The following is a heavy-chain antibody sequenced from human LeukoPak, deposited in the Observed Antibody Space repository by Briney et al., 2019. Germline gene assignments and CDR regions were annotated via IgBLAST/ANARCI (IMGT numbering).Heavy chain of an antibody. CDR2: ISGSGGST. CDR1: GFTFSNAW. V-gene: IGHV3-23*01. CDR3: AKDPAMGAAAGYFDY. Sequence: GGSLRLSCVVSGFTFSNAWMNWVRQAPGKGLEWVSAISGSGGSTYYADSVKGRFTISRDNSKNTLYLQMNSLRAEDTAVYYCAKDPAMGAAAGYFDYWGQGTLVTVSS. D-gene: IGHD6-13*01. J-gene: IGHJ4*02.